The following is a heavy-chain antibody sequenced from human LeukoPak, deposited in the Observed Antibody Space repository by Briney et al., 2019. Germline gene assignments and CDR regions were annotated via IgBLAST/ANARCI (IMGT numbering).Heavy chain of an antibody. J-gene: IGHJ4*02. CDR3: ARLFYTNGRCYYFDY. V-gene: IGHV4-61*02. CDR2: IYTSGST. CDR1: GGAISSGSYY. Sequence: PSETLSLTCTVSGGAISSGSYYWSWIRQPAGKGLEWIGRIYTSGSTNYNPSLKSRVTISVDTSKNQFSLKLSSVTAADTAIYYCARLFYTNGRCYYFDYWGQGTLVTVSS. D-gene: IGHD2-8*01.